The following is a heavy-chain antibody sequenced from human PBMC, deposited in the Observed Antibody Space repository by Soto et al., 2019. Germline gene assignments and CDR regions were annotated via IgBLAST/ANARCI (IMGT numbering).Heavy chain of an antibody. D-gene: IGHD4-17*01. J-gene: IGHJ6*02. Sequence: QVQLVESGGGVVQPGRSLRLSCAASGFTFSSYGMHWVRQAPGKGLERVAVIWYDGSNKYYADSVKGRFTIARDNSTNTLYVQMNSLRAEDTAVYYCARTAPEDYGDYDYYGMDVWGQGTTVTVSS. CDR1: GFTFSSYG. CDR2: IWYDGSNK. V-gene: IGHV3-33*01. CDR3: ARTAPEDYGDYDYYGMDV.